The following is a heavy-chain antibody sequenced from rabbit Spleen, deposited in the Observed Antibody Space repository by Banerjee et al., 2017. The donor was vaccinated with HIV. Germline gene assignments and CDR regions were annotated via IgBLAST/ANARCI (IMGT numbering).Heavy chain of an antibody. D-gene: IGHD7-1*01. V-gene: IGHV1S45*01. J-gene: IGHJ4*01. CDR2: GYPDGIGST. CDR1: GISFSTTNY. Sequence: QEQLVESGGGLVQTGGSLKLSCKASGISFSTTNYICWVRQAPGKGLEWIGCGYPDGIGSTAYASWAKGRFTISKSSSSTVTLQMTSLTVADTATYFCGRDPRYPNTATGTVDLWGPGTLVTVS. CDR3: GRDPRYPNTATGTVDL.